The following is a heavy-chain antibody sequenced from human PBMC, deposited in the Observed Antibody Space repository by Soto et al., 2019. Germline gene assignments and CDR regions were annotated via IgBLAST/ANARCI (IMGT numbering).Heavy chain of an antibody. CDR1: GGSFSSYA. CDR2: IIPIFGTA. D-gene: IGHD6-6*01. V-gene: IGHV1-69*13. CDR3: ARGSSSSFSGAFDI. Sequence: ASVKVSCTASGGSFSSYAISWVRQAPGQGLEWMGGIIPIFGTANYAQKFQGRVTITADESTSTAYMELSSLRSEDTAVYYCARGSSSSFSGAFDIWGQGTMVTVSS. J-gene: IGHJ3*02.